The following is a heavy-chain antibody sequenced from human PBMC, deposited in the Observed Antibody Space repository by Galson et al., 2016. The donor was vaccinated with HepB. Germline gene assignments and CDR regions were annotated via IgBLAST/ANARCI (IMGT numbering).Heavy chain of an antibody. Sequence: SLRLSCAASGFTFRSYWMSWVRQAPGKGLEWVANINRDGSEKYSVDSVKGRFTISRDNGKNSLYLQMSSLRVEDAGVYYCARRLDTQLRIAGWGWGMDVWGQGTTVTVS. CDR1: GFTFRSYW. CDR3: ARRLDTQLRIAGWGWGMDV. J-gene: IGHJ6*02. CDR2: INRDGSEK. D-gene: IGHD6-19*01. V-gene: IGHV3-7*01.